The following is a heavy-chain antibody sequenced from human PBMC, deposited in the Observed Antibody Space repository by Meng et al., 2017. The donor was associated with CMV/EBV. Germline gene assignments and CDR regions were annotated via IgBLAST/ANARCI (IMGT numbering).Heavy chain of an antibody. J-gene: IGHJ4*02. Sequence: GESLKISCAASGFTFSSYAIHWVRQAPGKGLEWVAVISSDGSKAYYADSVRGRFTISRDNSKNTLYLQMNSLRAEDTAVYYCAKISGRTVSPYCSSTSCYTGRGYFDYWGQGTLVTVSS. CDR2: ISSDGSKA. CDR3: AKISGRTVSPYCSSTSCYTGRGYFDY. CDR1: GFTFSSYA. V-gene: IGHV3-30-3*02. D-gene: IGHD2-2*02.